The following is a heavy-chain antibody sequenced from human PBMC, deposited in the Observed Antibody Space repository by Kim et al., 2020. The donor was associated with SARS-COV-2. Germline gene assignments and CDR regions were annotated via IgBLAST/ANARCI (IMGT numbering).Heavy chain of an antibody. J-gene: IGHJ6*02. CDR1: VGSFSGYY. Sequence: SETLSLTCAVYVGSFSGYYWSWIRQPPGKGLEWIGEINHSGNTNYNPSLKSRVTISVDTSKNQFSLNLNSVTAADTAVYYCARGDHHYYGMDVWGQGTTVTVSS. CDR3: ARGDHHYYGMDV. CDR2: INHSGNT. V-gene: IGHV4-34*01.